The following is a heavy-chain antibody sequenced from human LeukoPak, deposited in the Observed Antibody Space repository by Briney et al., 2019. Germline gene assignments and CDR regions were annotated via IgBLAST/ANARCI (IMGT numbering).Heavy chain of an antibody. V-gene: IGHV1-2*02. CDR3: ASDMYITMVRGGAFDI. Sequence: ASVKVSCKASGYTFTGYYMHWVRQAPGQGLEWMGWINPNSGGTNYAQKFQGRVTMTRDTSISTAYVELSRLRSDDTAVYYCASDMYITMVRGGAFDIWGQGTMVTVSS. J-gene: IGHJ3*02. D-gene: IGHD3-10*01. CDR1: GYTFTGYY. CDR2: INPNSGGT.